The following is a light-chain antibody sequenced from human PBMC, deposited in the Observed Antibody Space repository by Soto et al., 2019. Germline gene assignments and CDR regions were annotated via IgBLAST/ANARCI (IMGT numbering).Light chain of an antibody. CDR2: EVH. V-gene: IGLV2-8*01. J-gene: IGLJ2*01. Sequence: QSALTQPPSASGSPGQSVTISCTGTSSDVGGYKYVSWYQQHPGKAPKLMIFEVHKRPSGVPDRFSGSKSGNTASLTVSGLQAEDEADYYCSSYGGTNNLLFGGGTQLTV. CDR3: SSYGGTNNLL. CDR1: SSDVGGYKY.